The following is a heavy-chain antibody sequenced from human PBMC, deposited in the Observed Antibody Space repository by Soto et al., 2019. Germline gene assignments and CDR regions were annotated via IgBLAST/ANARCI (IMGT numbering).Heavy chain of an antibody. D-gene: IGHD3-22*01. J-gene: IGHJ4*02. CDR3: ARARYYYDGSGHYYLDY. CDR1: GGTFSSYG. Sequence: QVQLVQSGAEVKKPGSSVKVSCEASGGTFSSYGINWVRQAPGQGLEWMGGIIPVLTTTNYAQKFQGRVTITADKSTTTAYMELTSLRSEDTAVYYCARARYYYDGSGHYYLDYWGQGTLVTVSS. V-gene: IGHV1-69*06. CDR2: IIPVLTTT.